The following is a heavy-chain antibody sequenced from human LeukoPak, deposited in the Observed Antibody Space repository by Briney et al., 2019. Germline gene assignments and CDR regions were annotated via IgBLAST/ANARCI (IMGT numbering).Heavy chain of an antibody. V-gene: IGHV3-30*02. J-gene: IGHJ4*02. D-gene: IGHD3-10*01. CDR1: GFTFSNYG. Sequence: GGSLRLSCGASGFTFSNYGMHWVRQAPGKGLEWVAFIRYDGSNKYYADSVKGRFTISRDNSKNTLYLQMNSLRAEDTAVYYCVTIGLWFGESSETYFDYWGQGTLVTVSS. CDR2: IRYDGSNK. CDR3: VTIGLWFGESSETYFDY.